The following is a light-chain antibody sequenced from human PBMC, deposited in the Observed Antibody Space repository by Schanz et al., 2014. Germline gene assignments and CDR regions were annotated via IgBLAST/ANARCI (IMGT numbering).Light chain of an antibody. Sequence: QSALTQPPSASGSPGQSVTISCTGTSSDIGRYNYVSWYQHHPGKAPKLLIYDVTKRPSGVPDRFSGSKSGNTASLTISGLQTEDGADYYCCSYARNYGLLFGGGTKLTVL. CDR1: SSDIGRYNY. CDR2: DVT. CDR3: CSYARNYGLL. J-gene: IGLJ2*01. V-gene: IGLV2-8*01.